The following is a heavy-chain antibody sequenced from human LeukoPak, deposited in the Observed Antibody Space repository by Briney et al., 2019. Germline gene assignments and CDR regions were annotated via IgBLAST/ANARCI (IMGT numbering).Heavy chain of an antibody. CDR2: VGASGANT. CDR1: GFTFTNCA. J-gene: IGHJ4*02. CDR3: AIGQLWSPSH. D-gene: IGHD5-18*01. Sequence: GGSLRLSCAGSGFTFTNCAMSWVRQAPGKGLEWVSSVGASGANTFYADSVKGRFTISRDNSKNTLYLQMNSLRAEDTAVYYCAIGQLWSPSHWGQGALVTVSS. V-gene: IGHV3-23*01.